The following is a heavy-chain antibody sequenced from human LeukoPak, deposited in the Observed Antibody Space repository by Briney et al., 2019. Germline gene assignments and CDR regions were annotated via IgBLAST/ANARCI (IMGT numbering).Heavy chain of an antibody. Sequence: GGSLRLSCAASGFTFSSYSMNWVRQAPGKGLEWVSSISSSSSYIYYADSVRGRFTISRDNAKNSLYLQMNSLRAEDTAVYYCARALSSSWYDPYYYGMDVWGQGTTVTVSS. J-gene: IGHJ6*02. D-gene: IGHD6-13*01. CDR2: ISSSSSYI. CDR1: GFTFSSYS. CDR3: ARALSSSWYDPYYYGMDV. V-gene: IGHV3-21*01.